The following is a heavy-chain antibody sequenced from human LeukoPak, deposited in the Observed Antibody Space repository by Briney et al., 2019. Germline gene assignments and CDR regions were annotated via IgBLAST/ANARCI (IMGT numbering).Heavy chain of an antibody. CDR1: GYIFTSSG. Sequence: SSLKVSCKAAGYIFTSSGISWVGPAPGQPLEWVGWISAYYGNTNYAQTLHGRVTMTTDTSTSTAYMELRSLRSDDTAVYYCARDALLADTARVAYFDYWGQGTLVTVSS. V-gene: IGHV1-18*01. CDR3: ARDALLADTARVAYFDY. D-gene: IGHD5-18*01. CDR2: ISAYYGNT. J-gene: IGHJ4*02.